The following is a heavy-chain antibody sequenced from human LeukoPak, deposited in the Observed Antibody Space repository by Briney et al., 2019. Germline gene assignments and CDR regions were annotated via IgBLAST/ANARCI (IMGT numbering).Heavy chain of an antibody. J-gene: IGHJ4*02. V-gene: IGHV4-4*07. D-gene: IGHD6-13*01. CDR1: GGSISNYY. Sequence: KPSETLSLTCTVSGGSISNYYWSWIRQPAGKGLEWLGRIYSTGSTNYNPSLKSRVTMSVDTSKNQFSLRLRSVTAADTAVYYCARQIASAGTAGFDFWGQGALVTVSS. CDR3: ARQIASAGTAGFDF. CDR2: IYSTGST.